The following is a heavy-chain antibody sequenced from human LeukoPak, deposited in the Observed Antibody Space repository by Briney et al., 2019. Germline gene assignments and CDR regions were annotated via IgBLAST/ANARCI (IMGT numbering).Heavy chain of an antibody. CDR2: INHSGST. V-gene: IGHV4-34*01. D-gene: IGHD3-10*01. J-gene: IGHJ6*02. CDR1: GGSFSVYY. CDR3: ARGSNRNYYGSGSYSKYYYYFGMDV. Sequence: PSETLSLTCAVYGGSFSVYYWSWIRQPPGKGLEWIGEINHSGSTNYNPSLKSRVTISVDTSKNQFSLKLSSVTAADTAVYYCARGSNRNYYGSGSYSKYYYYFGMDVWGQGTTVTVSS.